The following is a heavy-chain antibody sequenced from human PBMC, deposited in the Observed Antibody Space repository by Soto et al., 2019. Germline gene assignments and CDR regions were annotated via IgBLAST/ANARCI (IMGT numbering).Heavy chain of an antibody. V-gene: IGHV3-53*01. CDR3: TRDGRGLGRLSLFEY. CDR2: IYSGETT. CDR1: GFNVNSDY. D-gene: IGHD2-21*02. Sequence: LSCAASGFNVNSDYMNWVRQTPGKGLEWVASIYSGETTYYADSVRGRFTISSDKSKNTLYFQLSSLRIEDTAVYYCTRDGRGLGRLSLFEYWGQGVLVTVSS. J-gene: IGHJ4*02.